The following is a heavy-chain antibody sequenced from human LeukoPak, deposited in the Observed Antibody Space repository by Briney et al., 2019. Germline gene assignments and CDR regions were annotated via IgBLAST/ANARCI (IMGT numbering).Heavy chain of an antibody. CDR3: ARGALYCSGGSCYSRVNYWYFDL. D-gene: IGHD2-15*01. CDR2: INPNSGGT. J-gene: IGHJ2*01. CDR1: GYTFTGYY. Sequence: ASVKVSCKASGYTFTGYYMHWVRQAPGQGLEWMGRINPNSGGTNYAQKFQGRVTMTRDTSISTAYMELSRLRSDDTAVYYCARGALYCSGGSCYSRVNYWYFDLWGRGTLVTVST. V-gene: IGHV1-2*06.